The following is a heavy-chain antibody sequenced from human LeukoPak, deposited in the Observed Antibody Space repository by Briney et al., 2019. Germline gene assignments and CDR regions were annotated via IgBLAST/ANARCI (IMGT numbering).Heavy chain of an antibody. Sequence: GESLKISCAASGFTFSGSAMHWVRQASGKGLEWVGRIRSKANSYATAYAASVKGRLTISRDDSKNTAYLQMNSLKTEDTAVYYCTSRDCSSTSCYRDPTYYYYMDVWGKGTTVTVSS. CDR1: GFTFSGSA. V-gene: IGHV3-73*01. J-gene: IGHJ6*03. D-gene: IGHD2-2*01. CDR2: IRSKANSYAT. CDR3: TSRDCSSTSCYRDPTYYYYMDV.